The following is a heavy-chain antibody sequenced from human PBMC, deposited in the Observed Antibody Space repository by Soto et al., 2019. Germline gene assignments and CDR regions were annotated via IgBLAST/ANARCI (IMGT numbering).Heavy chain of an antibody. D-gene: IGHD2-21*01. J-gene: IGHJ6*02. CDR3: ARECGRTHYYYYYGMDV. Sequence: QVQLVQSGAEVKKPGSSVKVSCKASGGTFSSYTISWVRQAPGQGLEWMGRIIPILGIANYAQKFQGRVMITADKSTSTAYMELSSLRSEDTAVYYCARECGRTHYYYYYGMDVWGQGTTVTIS. CDR2: IIPILGIA. CDR1: GGTFSSYT. V-gene: IGHV1-69*08.